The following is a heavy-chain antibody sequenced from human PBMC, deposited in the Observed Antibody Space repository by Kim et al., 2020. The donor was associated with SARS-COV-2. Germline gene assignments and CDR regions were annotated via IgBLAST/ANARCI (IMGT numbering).Heavy chain of an antibody. J-gene: IGHJ4*02. CDR3: ARGRMGYSGYDSGKEFDY. D-gene: IGHD5-12*01. Sequence: SETLSLTCAVYGGSFSGYYWSWIRQPPGKGLEWIGEINHSGSTNYNPSLKSRVTISVDTSKNQFSLKLSSVTAADTAVYYCARGRMGYSGYDSGKEFDYWGQGTLVTVSS. CDR2: INHSGST. CDR1: GGSFSGYY. V-gene: IGHV4-34*01.